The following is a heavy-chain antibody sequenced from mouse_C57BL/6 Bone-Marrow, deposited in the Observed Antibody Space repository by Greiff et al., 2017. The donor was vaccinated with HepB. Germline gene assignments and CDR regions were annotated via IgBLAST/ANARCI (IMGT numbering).Heavy chain of an antibody. CDR3: ARRAGAY. V-gene: IGHV5-6*01. CDR2: ISSGGSYT. J-gene: IGHJ3*01. CDR1: GFTFSSYG. Sequence: EVQGVESGGDLVKPGGSLKLSCAASGFTFSSYGMSWVRQTPDKRLEWVATISSGGSYTYYPDSVKGRFTISRDNAKNTLYLQMSSLKSKDTAMYYCARRAGAYWGQGTLVTVSA.